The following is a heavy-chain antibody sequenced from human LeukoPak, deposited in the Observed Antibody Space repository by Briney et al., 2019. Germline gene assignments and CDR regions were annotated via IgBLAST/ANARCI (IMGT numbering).Heavy chain of an antibody. CDR1: GGSISSSNW. Sequence: PSGTLSLTCAVSGGSISSSNWWSWVRQPPGKGLEWIGEIYHSGSTNYNPSLKSRVTISVDTSKNQFSLKLSSVTAADTAVYYCASNPSYYGSGSPRNWFDPWGQGTLVTVSS. CDR3: ASNPSYYGSGSPRNWFDP. D-gene: IGHD3-10*01. J-gene: IGHJ5*02. V-gene: IGHV4-4*02. CDR2: IYHSGST.